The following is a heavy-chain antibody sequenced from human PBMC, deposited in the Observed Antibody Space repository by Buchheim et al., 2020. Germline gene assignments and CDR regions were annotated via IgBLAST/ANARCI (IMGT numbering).Heavy chain of an antibody. D-gene: IGHD3-10*01. J-gene: IGHJ6*02. CDR2: ISYDGSNK. Sequence: QVQLVESGGGVVQPGRSLRLSCAASGFTFSSYAMHWVRQAPGKGLEWVAVISYDGSNKYYADSVKGRFTISRDNSKNTLYLQMNSLRAEDTAVYYCARDRVNRWFGELGGGMDVWGQGTT. V-gene: IGHV3-30*04. CDR3: ARDRVNRWFGELGGGMDV. CDR1: GFTFSSYA.